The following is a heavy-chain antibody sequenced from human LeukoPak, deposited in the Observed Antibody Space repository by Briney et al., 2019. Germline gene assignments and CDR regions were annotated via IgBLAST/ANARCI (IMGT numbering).Heavy chain of an antibody. CDR1: GFTFDDYG. D-gene: IGHD3-22*01. CDR3: ARLRTQGSSGYYDY. Sequence: GGSLRLSCAASGFTFDDYGMSWVRQAPGKGLEWVSGINWNGGSTGYADSVKGRFTISRDNAKNSLYLQMNSLRAEDTALYYCARLRTQGSSGYYDYWGQGTLVTVSS. CDR2: INWNGGST. V-gene: IGHV3-20*04. J-gene: IGHJ4*02.